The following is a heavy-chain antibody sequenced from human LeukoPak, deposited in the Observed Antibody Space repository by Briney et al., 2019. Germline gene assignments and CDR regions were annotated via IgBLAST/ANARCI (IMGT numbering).Heavy chain of an antibody. CDR1: GFTFSSYS. J-gene: IGHJ4*02. Sequence: PGGSLRLSCAASGFTFSSYSMNWVRQAPGKGLEWVSSISSSSSYIYYADSVKGRFTISRDNAKNSLYLQMNSLRDEDTAVYYCARDRIRTSHPTLDYWGQGTLVTVSS. V-gene: IGHV3-21*01. CDR2: ISSSSSYI. CDR3: ARDRIRTSHPTLDY.